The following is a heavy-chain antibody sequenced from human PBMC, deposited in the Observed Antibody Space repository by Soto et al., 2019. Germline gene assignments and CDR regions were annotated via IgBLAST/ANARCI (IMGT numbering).Heavy chain of an antibody. V-gene: IGHV4-61*01. CDR3: ALFSYYDFWSGYFQINTFDY. Sequence: SETLSLTCTVSGGSVSSSSYYWGWVRQPPGKGLEWIGYVYYSGSTNYNPSLKSRVTISVDTSKNQFSLKLSSVTAADTAVYYCALFSYYDFWSGYFQINTFDYWGQGTLVTVSS. CDR2: VYYSGST. CDR1: GGSVSSSSYY. D-gene: IGHD3-3*01. J-gene: IGHJ4*02.